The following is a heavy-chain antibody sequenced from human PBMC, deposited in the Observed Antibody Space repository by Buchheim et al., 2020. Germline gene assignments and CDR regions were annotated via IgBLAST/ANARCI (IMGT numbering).Heavy chain of an antibody. CDR3: ASGRGDRYNGGYLDY. CDR2: IYYSGST. Sequence: QVQLQESGPGLVKPSQTLSLTCTVSGGSISSGGYYRSWIRQHPGKGLEWIGYIYYSGSTYYNPSLQSRVTISVDPSQNPFFLKLSSVTAADTAVYYCASGRGDRYNGGYLDYWGQGTL. D-gene: IGHD2-21*02. CDR1: GGSISSGGYY. J-gene: IGHJ4*02. V-gene: IGHV4-31*03.